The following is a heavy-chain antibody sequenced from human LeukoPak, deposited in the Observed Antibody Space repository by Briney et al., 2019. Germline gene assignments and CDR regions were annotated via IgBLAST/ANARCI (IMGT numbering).Heavy chain of an antibody. D-gene: IGHD2-21*02. CDR1: GDSISLYY. J-gene: IGHJ5*02. CDR2: IYYTGST. V-gene: IGHV4-59*01. Sequence: VKPSETLSLTCTVSGDSISLYYWSWIRQPPGKGLEWIGYIYYTGSTKSNPSLKSRVTMSMGTSKTQFSLILNSVTAADTAVYYCAAGSCGSHCSSSSVWFDHWGPGTLVTVSS. CDR3: AAGSCGSHCSSSSVWFDH.